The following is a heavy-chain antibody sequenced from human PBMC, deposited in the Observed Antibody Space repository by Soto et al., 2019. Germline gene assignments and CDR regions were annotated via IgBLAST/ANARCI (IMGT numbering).Heavy chain of an antibody. J-gene: IGHJ4*02. V-gene: IGHV3-66*01. CDR3: ARDTLDEPRGLDY. CDR2: IYSGGST. CDR1: GFTVSSYY. Sequence: GGSLRLSCAASGFTVSSYYMSWVRQAPGKGLEWVSVIYSGGSTYYADSVKGRFTISRDNSKNTLYLQMNSLRAEDTAVYYCARDTLDEPRGLDYWGQGTLVTVSS.